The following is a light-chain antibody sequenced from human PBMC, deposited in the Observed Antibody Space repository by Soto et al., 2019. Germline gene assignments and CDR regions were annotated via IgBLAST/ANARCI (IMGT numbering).Light chain of an antibody. CDR1: QTISTS. CDR2: KAS. V-gene: IGKV1-5*03. Sequence: DIQVTQSPSTLSASVGDRVTITCRVSQTISTSLAWFQQKPGKAPKLLIYKASTLEGGVPSRLNGSGSGTEFTLSISSLQPDDFATYYCQQYHEYSKTFGQGTKVDIK. J-gene: IGKJ1*01. CDR3: QQYHEYSKT.